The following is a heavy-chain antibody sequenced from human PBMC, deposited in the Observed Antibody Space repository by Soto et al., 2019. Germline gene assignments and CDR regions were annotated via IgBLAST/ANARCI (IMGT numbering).Heavy chain of an antibody. CDR1: GGTFSSYT. D-gene: IGHD4-17*01. V-gene: IGHV1-69*02. CDR2: IIPILGIA. CDR3: ARGGGRYGDYRWYFDL. J-gene: IGHJ2*01. Sequence: QVQLVQSGAAVKKPGSSVKVSCKASGGTFSSYTISWVRQAPGQGLEWMGRIIPILGIANYAQKFQGRVTITADKSTSTDYMGLSSLKSEDTAVYYCARGGGRYGDYRWYFDLWGRGTLVTVSS.